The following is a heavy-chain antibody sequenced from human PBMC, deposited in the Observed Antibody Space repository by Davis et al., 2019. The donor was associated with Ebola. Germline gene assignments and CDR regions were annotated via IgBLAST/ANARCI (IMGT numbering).Heavy chain of an antibody. CDR2: ISGSSRNK. Sequence: GESLKISCAASGFTFSNYAMSWVRQAPGKGLEWVSGISGSSRNKYYADSVKGRFTISRDNSKNTLYLQMNSLRAEDTAGYYCAKDLSFDFWSGYYYYGVDVWGQGTTVTVSS. D-gene: IGHD3-3*01. CDR3: AKDLSFDFWSGYYYYGVDV. V-gene: IGHV3-23*01. CDR1: GFTFSNYA. J-gene: IGHJ6*02.